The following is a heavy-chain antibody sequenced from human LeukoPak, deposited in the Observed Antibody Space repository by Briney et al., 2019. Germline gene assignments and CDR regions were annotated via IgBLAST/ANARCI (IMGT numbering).Heavy chain of an antibody. CDR3: ARDRAVAGTTLVEGTSYYWFDP. CDR2: IKQDGSDK. Sequence: PGGSLRLSCVASRFTFSSYLISWVRPAPGKGLERVANIKQDGSDKHYVHSVKGRFTISRDNANNSLFLQMNSLAAEDTALYYCARDRAVAGTTLVEGTSYYWFDPWGQGTLVTVSS. V-gene: IGHV3-7*01. J-gene: IGHJ5*02. D-gene: IGHD6-19*01. CDR1: RFTFSSYL.